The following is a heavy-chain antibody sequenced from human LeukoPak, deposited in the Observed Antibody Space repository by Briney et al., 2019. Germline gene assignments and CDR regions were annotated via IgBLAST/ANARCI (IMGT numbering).Heavy chain of an antibody. CDR2: TYYRSKWYD. J-gene: IGHJ2*01. Sequence: SQTLSLTCAISGDSVSSSSATWNWIRQSPSRGLEWLGRTYYRSKWYDDYAVPVKSRITISPDTSKNHFSLQLNSVTPEDTAVYYCARGSKGSSPYWYFDLWGRGTLVTVSS. CDR1: GDSVSSSSAT. D-gene: IGHD6-13*01. CDR3: ARGSKGSSPYWYFDL. V-gene: IGHV6-1*01.